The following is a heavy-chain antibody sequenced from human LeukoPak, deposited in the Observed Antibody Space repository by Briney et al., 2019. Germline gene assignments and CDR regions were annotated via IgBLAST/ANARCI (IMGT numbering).Heavy chain of an antibody. J-gene: IGHJ4*02. D-gene: IGHD3-10*01. V-gene: IGHV3-7*01. CDR2: IKEDGSEI. CDR3: VTDQTGRHPYFFDY. CDR1: GFNFSTYW. Sequence: GGSLRLSCAASGFNFSTYWMTWVRQVPGKGLEGVANIKEDGSEIYYVDAVKGRFSISRDNAKTSLYLQMNNLSVADTAVYYCVTDQTGRHPYFFDYWGQGTLVTVSS.